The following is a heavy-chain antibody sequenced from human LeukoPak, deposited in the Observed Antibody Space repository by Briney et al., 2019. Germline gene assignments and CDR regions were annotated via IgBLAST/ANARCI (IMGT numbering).Heavy chain of an antibody. J-gene: IGHJ4*02. CDR1: GFTFSNAW. D-gene: IGHD4-11*01. CDR3: ARPPAIALHDY. CDR2: IKSKTDGGTI. Sequence: GGSLRLSCAASGFTFSNAWMKWVRQAPGKGLEWVGRIKSKTDGGTIDYATPVKGRFTISRDDSKNTLYLQMNSLRAEDTAVYYCARPPAIALHDYWGQGTLVTVSS. V-gene: IGHV3-15*01.